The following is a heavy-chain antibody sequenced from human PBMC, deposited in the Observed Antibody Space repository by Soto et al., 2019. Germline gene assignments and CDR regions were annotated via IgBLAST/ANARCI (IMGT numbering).Heavy chain of an antibody. CDR3: ARHDGISSSCYYYYYYGMDV. CDR1: GGTFSSYA. D-gene: IGHD2-2*01. CDR2: IIPIFDTA. V-gene: IGHV1-69*12. J-gene: IGHJ6*02. Sequence: QIKLVQSGAEVKKSGSSVKVSCKASGGTFSSYAISWVRQAPGQGLEWMGGIIPIFDTAHYAQKFQGRVTITADESTSTAYMELSSLRSEDTAAYYCARHDGISSSCYYYYYYGMDVWGQGTTVTVSS.